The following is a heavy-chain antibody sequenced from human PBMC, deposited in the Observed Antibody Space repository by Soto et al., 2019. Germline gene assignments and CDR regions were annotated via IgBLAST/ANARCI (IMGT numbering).Heavy chain of an antibody. Sequence: GGSLRLSCAASGFTFSSYAMHWVRQAPGKGLEWVAVISYDGSNKYYADSVKGRFTISRDNSKNMLYLQMNSLRAEDTAVYYCARDPGTGVLLWFGEPRTPDYWGQGTLVTVSS. CDR1: GFTFSSYA. J-gene: IGHJ4*02. D-gene: IGHD3-10*01. CDR2: ISYDGSNK. CDR3: ARDPGTGVLLWFGEPRTPDY. V-gene: IGHV3-30-3*01.